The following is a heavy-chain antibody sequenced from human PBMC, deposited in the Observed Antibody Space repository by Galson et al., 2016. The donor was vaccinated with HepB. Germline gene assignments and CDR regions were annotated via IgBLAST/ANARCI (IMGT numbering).Heavy chain of an antibody. Sequence: SLRLSCAASEFTFSDYYMSWIRQAPGKGLEWVSYISSSRSYTNYADSVRGRFTISRDNAKNSLYLQMNGLRVEDTAVYYCARALEGEQWLVGYWGQGTLGTVSS. D-gene: IGHD6-19*01. J-gene: IGHJ4*02. CDR1: EFTFSDYY. CDR2: ISSSRSYT. V-gene: IGHV3-11*06. CDR3: ARALEGEQWLVGY.